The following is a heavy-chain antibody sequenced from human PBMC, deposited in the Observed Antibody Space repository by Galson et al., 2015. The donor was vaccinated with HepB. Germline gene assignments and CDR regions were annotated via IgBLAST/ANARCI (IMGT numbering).Heavy chain of an antibody. V-gene: IGHV3-23*01. Sequence: SLRLSCAASGFPFSTYTMSWVRPAPGKGLEWVSAISGSGGTTYYADSVRGRFTISRDNTKRTLYLQMNRLRGEDTALYYCAKDRNSTAPGTYGMDIWGQGTTVTGFS. CDR3: AKDRNSTAPGTYGMDI. CDR2: ISGSGGTT. D-gene: IGHD3-10*01. CDR1: GFPFSTYT. J-gene: IGHJ6*02.